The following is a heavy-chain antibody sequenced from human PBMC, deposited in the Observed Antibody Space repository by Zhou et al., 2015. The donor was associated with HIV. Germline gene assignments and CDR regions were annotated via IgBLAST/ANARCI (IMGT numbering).Heavy chain of an antibody. D-gene: IGHD3-3*01. CDR2: IIPIFGTA. CDR3: ARTPFWSGYFMGGVGPHYYYMDV. Sequence: QVQLVQSGAEVKKPGSSVKVSCKASGGTFSSYAISWVRQAPGQGLEWMGGIIPIFGTANYAQKFQGRVTITADESTSTAYMELSSLRSEDTAVYYCARTPFWSGYFMGGVGPHYYYMDVWGKGTTVTVSS. CDR1: GGTFSSYA. J-gene: IGHJ6*03. V-gene: IGHV1-69*01.